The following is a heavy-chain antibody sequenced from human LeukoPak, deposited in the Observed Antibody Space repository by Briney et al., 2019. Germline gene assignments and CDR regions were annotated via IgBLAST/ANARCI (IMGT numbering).Heavy chain of an antibody. D-gene: IGHD1-1*01. CDR1: GYTFTSYG. Sequence: SVKVSCKASGYTFTSYGISWVRQAPGQGLEWMGGIIPIFGTANYAQKFQGRVTITADESTSTAYMELSSLRSEDTAVYYCARGTVNWFDPWGQGTLVTVSS. CDR3: ARGTVNWFDP. V-gene: IGHV1-69*13. CDR2: IIPIFGTA. J-gene: IGHJ5*02.